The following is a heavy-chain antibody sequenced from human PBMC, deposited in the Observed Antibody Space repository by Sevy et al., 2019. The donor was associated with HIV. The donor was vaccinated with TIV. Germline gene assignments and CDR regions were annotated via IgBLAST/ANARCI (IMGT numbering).Heavy chain of an antibody. CDR1: GLSFSDYG. V-gene: IGHV3-30*02. J-gene: IGHJ4*02. CDR3: AKKTAAVGVGGFDY. D-gene: IGHD6-13*01. Sequence: GGSLRLSCTASGLSFSDYGMHWVRQAPGKGLEWVAFIWYDGSDRYYADSVKGRFTISRDNSKKILYLQMSSLRVEDTALYYCAKKTAAVGVGGFDYWGQGTLVTVSS. CDR2: IWYDGSDR.